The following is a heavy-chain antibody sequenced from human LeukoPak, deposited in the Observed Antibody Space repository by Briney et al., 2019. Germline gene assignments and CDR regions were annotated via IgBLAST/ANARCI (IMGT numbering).Heavy chain of an antibody. CDR3: ARGDRISAGGIYYFDH. J-gene: IGHJ4*02. CDR1: GGSISSYY. V-gene: IGHV4-59*01. CDR2: IYSSGIT. D-gene: IGHD1-14*01. Sequence: SETLSLTCTVSGGSISSYYWNWIRQPPGKGQEWIGCIYSSGITNNPSLKSRVTISGDKSKNQFSLKLSSVTAADTAVYYCARGDRISAGGIYYFDHWGQGTLVTVSS.